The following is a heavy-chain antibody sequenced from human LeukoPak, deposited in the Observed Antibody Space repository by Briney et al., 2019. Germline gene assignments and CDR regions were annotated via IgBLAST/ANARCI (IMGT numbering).Heavy chain of an antibody. Sequence: GGSLRLSCAASGFTFDDYAMHWVRQAPGKGLEWVSDISWNSGSIGYADSVKGRFTISRDNAKNSLYLQMNSLRAEDMSLYYCAKDSGVQSFYYWGQGTPVTV. J-gene: IGHJ4*02. D-gene: IGHD1-1*01. CDR3: AKDSGVQSFYY. CDR2: ISWNSGSI. V-gene: IGHV3-9*03. CDR1: GFTFDDYA.